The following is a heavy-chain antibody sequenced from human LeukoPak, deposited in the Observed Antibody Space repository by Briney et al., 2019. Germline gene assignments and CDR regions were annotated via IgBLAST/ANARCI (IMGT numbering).Heavy chain of an antibody. V-gene: IGHV3-53*01. CDR1: GFTVSSNY. CDR2: IYSGGST. D-gene: IGHD2-15*01. CDR3: ARAVVVAARDAFDI. J-gene: IGHJ3*02. Sequence: GGSLRLSCAASGFTVSSNYMSWVRQAPGKGLEWVSVIYSGGSTYYADSVKGRFTISRDNSKNTLYLQMNSLRAEDTAVYYCARAVVVAARDAFDIWGQGTMVTVSS.